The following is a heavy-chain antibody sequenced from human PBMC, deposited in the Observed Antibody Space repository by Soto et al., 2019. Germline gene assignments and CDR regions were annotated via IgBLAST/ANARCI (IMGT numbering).Heavy chain of an antibody. CDR2: ISSSSSYI. CDR1: GFTFSSYS. CDR3: ASLMGVGATPAYYYYGMDV. V-gene: IGHV3-21*01. D-gene: IGHD1-26*01. J-gene: IGHJ6*02. Sequence: PGGSLRLSCAASGFTFSSYSMNWVRQAPGKGLEWVSSISSSSSYIYYADSVKGRFTISRDNAKNSLYLQMNSLRAEDTAVYYCASLMGVGATPAYYYYGMDVWGQGTTVTVSS.